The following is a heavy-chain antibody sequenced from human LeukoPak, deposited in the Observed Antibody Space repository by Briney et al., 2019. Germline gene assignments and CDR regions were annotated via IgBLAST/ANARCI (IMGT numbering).Heavy chain of an antibody. D-gene: IGHD2-15*01. CDR2: ISAYNGNT. CDR1: GYTFTSYS. Sequence: ASVKVSCKASGYTFTSYSISWVRQAPGQGLEWMGWISAYNGNTNYAQKLQGRVTMTTDTSTSTAYMELRSLRSDDTAVYYCARGSPEIVVVVAATPGAPAWFDPWGQGTLVTVSS. J-gene: IGHJ5*02. V-gene: IGHV1-18*01. CDR3: ARGSPEIVVVVAATPGAPAWFDP.